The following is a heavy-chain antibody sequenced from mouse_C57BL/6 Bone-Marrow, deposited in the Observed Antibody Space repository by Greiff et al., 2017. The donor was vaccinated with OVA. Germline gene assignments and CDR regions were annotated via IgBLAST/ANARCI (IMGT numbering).Heavy chain of an antibody. CDR1: GYSITSGYY. Sequence: VQLKESGPGLVKPSQSLSLTCSVTGYSITSGYYWNWIRQFPGNKLEWMGYISYDGSNHYTPSLQNRISITRDTSKNQFFLKLNSVTTEDTATYDCARWGVTSDYLDYWGQGTTLTVSS. D-gene: IGHD2-3*01. CDR2: ISYDGSN. V-gene: IGHV3-6*01. CDR3: ARWGVTSDYLDY. J-gene: IGHJ2*01.